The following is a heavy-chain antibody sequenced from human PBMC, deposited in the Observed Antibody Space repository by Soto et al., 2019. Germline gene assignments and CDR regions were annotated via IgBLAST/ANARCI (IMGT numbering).Heavy chain of an antibody. V-gene: IGHV3-49*03. Sequence: GGSLRLSCKASGFILSDYAVSWFRQAPGKGLEWLGSIRNKGYGGTTEYAASVRGRFTISRDDSDSIAYLQINSLKTEDTAVYYCTRVLSISDVWGQGTTVTAP. J-gene: IGHJ6*02. CDR2: IRNKGYGGTT. D-gene: IGHD3-3*02. CDR1: GFILSDYA. CDR3: TRVLSISDV.